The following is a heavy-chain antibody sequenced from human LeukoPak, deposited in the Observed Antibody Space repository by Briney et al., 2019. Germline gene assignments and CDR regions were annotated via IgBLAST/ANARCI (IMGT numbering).Heavy chain of an antibody. CDR2: ISYDGSNK. V-gene: IGHV3-30-3*01. J-gene: IGHJ4*02. CDR3: ARPQGPREAHSYFDY. CDR1: GFTSSSYA. Sequence: PGRSLRLSCAASGFTSSSYAMHWVRQAPGKGLEWVAVISYDGSNKYYADSVKGRFTISRDNSKNTLYLQMNSLRAEDTAVYYCARPQGPREAHSYFDYWGQGTLVTVSS.